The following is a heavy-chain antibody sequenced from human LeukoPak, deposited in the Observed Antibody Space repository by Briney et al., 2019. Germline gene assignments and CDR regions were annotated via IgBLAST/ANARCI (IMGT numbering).Heavy chain of an antibody. D-gene: IGHD6-13*01. CDR1: GFTFSDYY. J-gene: IGHJ4*02. V-gene: IGHV3-11*04. CDR2: ISHRVSDV. Sequence: PGGSLRLSCAASGFTFSDYYMSWIRQAPGKGLEWISYISHRVSDVQYADSVKGRFTISRDNARNSLYLQMNSLRAEDTAVYYCASEGSWYVYFDYWGQGTLVTVSS. CDR3: ASEGSWYVYFDY.